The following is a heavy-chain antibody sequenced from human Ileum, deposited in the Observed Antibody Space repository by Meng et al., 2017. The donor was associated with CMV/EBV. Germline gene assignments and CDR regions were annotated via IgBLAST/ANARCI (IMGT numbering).Heavy chain of an antibody. J-gene: IGHJ4*02. CDR1: GFTLSNYA. D-gene: IGHD3-10*01. CDR2: VSSDGSFE. Sequence: GGSLRLSCVTSGFTLSNYAIHWVRQAPGKGLEWVALVSSDGSFEYYADSVKGRFAISRDNSKNTVFLQMNSLRLDDTAMYYCARGTGPGSYLVDYWGQGTLVNVSS. V-gene: IGHV3-30*09. CDR3: ARGTGPGSYLVDY.